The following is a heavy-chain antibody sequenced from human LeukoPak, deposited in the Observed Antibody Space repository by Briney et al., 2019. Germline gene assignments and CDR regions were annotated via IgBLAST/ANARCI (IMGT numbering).Heavy chain of an antibody. CDR1: GFTFSSYC. V-gene: IGHV3-30*02. J-gene: IGHJ6*04. CDR2: IQDDGSRE. D-gene: IGHD4/OR15-4a*01. CDR3: AKLVDYCEGRNCFTRYCYTVI. Sequence: GGSLRLSCAASGFTFSSYCMRWVRQAPGKGLEWVAFIQDDGSREYYADSVKGRFTVSRDHSKNSVHLQMSSLTPDDTAVYFCAKLVDYCEGRNCFTRYCYTVICGKGTTVTVSS.